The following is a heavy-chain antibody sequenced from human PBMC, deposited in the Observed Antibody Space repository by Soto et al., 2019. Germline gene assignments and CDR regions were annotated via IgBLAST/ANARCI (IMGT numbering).Heavy chain of an antibody. V-gene: IGHV3-23*01. J-gene: IGHJ4*02. CDR2: ISGSGGST. Sequence: WRSLRLSYAASGFTFSSYAMSRVRQAPGKGLEWVSAISGSGGSTYYADSVKGRFTISRDNSKNTLYLQMNSLRAEDTAVYYCAKADVLRFLEWLGPLDYWGQGTLVTVSS. D-gene: IGHD3-3*01. CDR1: GFTFSSYA. CDR3: AKADVLRFLEWLGPLDY.